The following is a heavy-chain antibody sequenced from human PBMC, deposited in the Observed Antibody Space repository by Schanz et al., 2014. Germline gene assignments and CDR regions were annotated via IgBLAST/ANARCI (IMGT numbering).Heavy chain of an antibody. Sequence: EVHLVESGGGLVQPGGSLRLSCAASGFNFITFAMSWVRQAPGKGPEWVSAIGGDASRTYYADSVKGRFTISRDNSKSTLYLKMNSLRADDTALYYCARPPPLVRGIAGWFGPWGQGSLVTVSS. V-gene: IGHV3-23*04. D-gene: IGHD3-10*01. J-gene: IGHJ5*02. CDR3: ARPPPLVRGIAGWFGP. CDR1: GFNFITFA. CDR2: IGGDASRT.